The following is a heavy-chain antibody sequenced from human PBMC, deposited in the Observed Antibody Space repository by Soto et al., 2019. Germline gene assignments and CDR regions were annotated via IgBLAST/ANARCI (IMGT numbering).Heavy chain of an antibody. J-gene: IGHJ4*02. V-gene: IGHV1-3*01. CDR1: GYTFTSYA. CDR3: ARGLNGYLHYFDY. D-gene: IGHD5-18*01. Sequence: ASVKVSCKASGYTFTSYAMHWVRQAPGQRLEWMGWINAGNGNTKYSQKFQGRVTITRDTSASTAYMELSSLRSEDTAVYYCARGLNGYLHYFDYWGPGTLVTVSS. CDR2: INAGNGNT.